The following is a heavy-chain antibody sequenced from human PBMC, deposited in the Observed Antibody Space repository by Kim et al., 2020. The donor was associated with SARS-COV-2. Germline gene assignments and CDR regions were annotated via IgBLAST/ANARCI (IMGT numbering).Heavy chain of an antibody. J-gene: IGHJ4*02. CDR3: AKFLWRYCSSTSCTRNAFDY. CDR1: GFTFSSYA. D-gene: IGHD2-2*01. Sequence: GGSLRLSCAASGFTFSSYAMSWVRQAPGKGLEWVSAISGSGGSTYYADSVKGRFTISRDNSKNTLYLQMNSLRAEDTAVYYCAKFLWRYCSSTSCTRNAFDYWGQGTLVTVSS. CDR2: ISGSGGST. V-gene: IGHV3-23*01.